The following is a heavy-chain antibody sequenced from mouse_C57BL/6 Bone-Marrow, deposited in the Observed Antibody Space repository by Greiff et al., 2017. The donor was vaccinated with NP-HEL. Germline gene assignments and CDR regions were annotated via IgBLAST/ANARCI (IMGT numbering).Heavy chain of an antibody. CDR2: IDPDDGDT. CDR1: GFNIKDDY. Sequence: EVKLVESGAGLVRPGASVKLSCTASGFNIKDDYMHWVKQTPEQGLEWVGWIDPDDGDTEYASKFQGKAIITTDTSSNTPYLQLSSLTSEDTAVYSGTTGGLQRTRFDYWGQGTTLTVSS. D-gene: IGHD2-2*01. V-gene: IGHV14-4*01. CDR3: TTGGLQRTRFDY. J-gene: IGHJ2*01.